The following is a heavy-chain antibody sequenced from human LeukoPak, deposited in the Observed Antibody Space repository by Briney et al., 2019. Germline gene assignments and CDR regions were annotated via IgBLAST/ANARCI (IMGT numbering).Heavy chain of an antibody. D-gene: IGHD6-19*01. CDR2: INPNSGGT. Sequence: ASVKVSCKASGYTFTGYYMHWVRQAPGQGLEWMGWINPNSGGTNYAQKFQGRVTMTRDTSISTAYMGLSRLRSDDTAVYYCARGYSSGWYRNWFDPWGQGTLVTVSS. J-gene: IGHJ5*02. V-gene: IGHV1-2*02. CDR1: GYTFTGYY. CDR3: ARGYSSGWYRNWFDP.